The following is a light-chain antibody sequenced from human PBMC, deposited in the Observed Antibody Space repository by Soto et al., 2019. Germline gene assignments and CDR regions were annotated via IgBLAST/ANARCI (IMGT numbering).Light chain of an antibody. CDR1: SSDVGRYNY. J-gene: IGLJ2*01. CDR3: SSYTIANTLI. Sequence: QSVLTQPASVSGSPGQSTTISCTGTSSDVGRYNYVSWYQHHPGKAPKLMIYEVSSRPSGVSNRFSGSKSGNTASLTISGLQAEDEADYYCSSYTIANTLIFGGGTKVTVL. V-gene: IGLV2-14*01. CDR2: EVS.